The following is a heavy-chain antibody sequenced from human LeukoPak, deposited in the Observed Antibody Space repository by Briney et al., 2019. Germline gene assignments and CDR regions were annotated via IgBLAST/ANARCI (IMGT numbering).Heavy chain of an antibody. J-gene: IGHJ4*02. D-gene: IGHD5-18*01. CDR3: ARERTSMRYSYGKYYFDY. V-gene: IGHV1-18*01. CDR2: ISAYNGNT. CDR1: GYTFTSYG. Sequence: ASVKVSCKASGYTFTSYGISWVRQAPGQGLEWMGWISAYNGNTNYAQKLQGRVTMTTDTSTSTAYMELRSLRSDDTAVYYCARERTSMRYSYGKYYFDYWGQGTLVTVSS.